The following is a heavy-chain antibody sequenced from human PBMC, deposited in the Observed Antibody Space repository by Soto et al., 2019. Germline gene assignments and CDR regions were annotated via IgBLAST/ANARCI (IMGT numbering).Heavy chain of an antibody. CDR1: GYTFTSYD. Sequence: GASVKVSCKASGYTFTSYDINWVRQATGQGLEWMGWMNPNSGNTGYAQKFQGRVTMTRNTSISTAYMELSSLRSEDTAVYYCARGHYDSSGYHLRVFDYWGQGTLVTVSS. CDR2: MNPNSGNT. J-gene: IGHJ4*02. V-gene: IGHV1-8*01. D-gene: IGHD3-22*01. CDR3: ARGHYDSSGYHLRVFDY.